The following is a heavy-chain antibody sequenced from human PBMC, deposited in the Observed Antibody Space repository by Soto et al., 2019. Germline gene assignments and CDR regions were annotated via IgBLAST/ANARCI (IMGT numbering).Heavy chain of an antibody. J-gene: IGHJ5*02. D-gene: IGHD6-19*01. V-gene: IGHV4-31*03. Sequence: SETLSLTCTVSGRSVSSGGYYWTWIRQHPGRGLEWIGYIYHIGSPYYNPSLESRVTISLDTSKNQFSLNLTSVTAADTAIYYCVRDRALDSSGHWFDTWGQGTLVTVSS. CDR2: IYHIGSP. CDR3: VRDRALDSSGHWFDT. CDR1: GRSVSSGGYY.